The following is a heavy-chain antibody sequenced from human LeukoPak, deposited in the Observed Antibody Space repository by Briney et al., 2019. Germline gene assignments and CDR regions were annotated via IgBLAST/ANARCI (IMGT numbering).Heavy chain of an antibody. V-gene: IGHV3-30*02. CDR2: IRYDGSNK. CDR1: GFTFSTYG. J-gene: IGHJ4*02. CDR3: AKDYQAIAAAGADY. D-gene: IGHD6-13*01. Sequence: GGSLRLSCAPSGFTFSTYGMHWVRQAPGKGLEWVAFIRYDGSNKYYADSVKGRFTISRDNSKNTLYLQMNSLRAEDTAVYYCAKDYQAIAAAGADYWGQGTLVTVSS.